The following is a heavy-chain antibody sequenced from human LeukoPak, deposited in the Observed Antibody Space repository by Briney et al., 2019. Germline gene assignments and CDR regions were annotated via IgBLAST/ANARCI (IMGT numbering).Heavy chain of an antibody. CDR1: GYTFTSYG. J-gene: IGHJ4*02. Sequence: GASVKVSCKASGYTFTSYGISWVRQAPGQGLEWMGWISAYNGNTNYAQKYQGRVTMTTDTSTSTVYMELRSLRSDDTAIYYCARWEYCSSSSCYDESETFDYWGQGTLVTVSS. CDR2: ISAYNGNT. D-gene: IGHD2-2*01. V-gene: IGHV1-18*01. CDR3: ARWEYCSSSSCYDESETFDY.